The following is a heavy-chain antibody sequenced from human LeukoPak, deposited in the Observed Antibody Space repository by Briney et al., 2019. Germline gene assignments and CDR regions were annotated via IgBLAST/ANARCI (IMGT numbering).Heavy chain of an antibody. CDR3: ARHEYGSNWNPYFDY. CDR2: IYTSGST. CDR1: GGSISSYY. J-gene: IGHJ4*02. V-gene: IGHV4-4*09. Sequence: SETLSLTCTASGGSISSYYWSWIRQPPGKGLEWIGYIYTSGSTNYNPSLKSRVTISVDTSRAQFSLKLRSVTAADTAVYYCARHEYGSNWNPYFDYWGQGTMVTVSS. D-gene: IGHD6-13*01.